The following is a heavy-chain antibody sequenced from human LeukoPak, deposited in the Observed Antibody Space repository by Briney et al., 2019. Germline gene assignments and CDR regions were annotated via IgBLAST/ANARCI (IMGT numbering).Heavy chain of an antibody. V-gene: IGHV3-21*01. CDR2: ISSSSSYI. J-gene: IGHJ4*02. D-gene: IGHD5-18*01. Sequence: GGSLRLSCAASGFTFSSYSMNWVRQAPGKGLEWVSSISSSSSYIYYADSVKGRFTISRDNAKNSLYLRMNSLRAEDTAVYYCARDGRVGGYSYGLDYWGQGTLVTVSS. CDR3: ARDGRVGGYSYGLDY. CDR1: GFTFSSYS.